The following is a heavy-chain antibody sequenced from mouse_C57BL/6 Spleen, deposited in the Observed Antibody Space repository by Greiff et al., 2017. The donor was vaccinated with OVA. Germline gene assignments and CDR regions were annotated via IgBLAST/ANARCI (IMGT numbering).Heavy chain of an antibody. CDR3: ARHGAITTVVAREAWFAY. J-gene: IGHJ3*01. CDR1: GFTFSSYG. V-gene: IGHV5-6*01. CDR2: ISSGGSYT. D-gene: IGHD1-1*01. Sequence: EVQGVESGGDLVKPGGSLKLSCAASGFTFSSYGMSWVRQTPDKRLEWVATISSGGSYTYYPDSVKGRFTLSRDNAKNTLYLQMSSLKSEDTAMYYCARHGAITTVVAREAWFAYWGQGTLVTVSA.